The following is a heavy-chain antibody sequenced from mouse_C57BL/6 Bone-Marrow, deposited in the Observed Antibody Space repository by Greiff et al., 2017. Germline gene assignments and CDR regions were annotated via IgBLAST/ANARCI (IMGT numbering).Heavy chain of an antibody. J-gene: IGHJ3*01. CDR2: IDPENGDT. D-gene: IGHD2-2*01. V-gene: IGHV14-4*01. Sequence: EVQLVEPGAELVRPGASVKLSCTASGFNINDDYMHWVKQRPEQGLEWIGWIDPENGDTEYASKFQGKATITADTSSNTAYLQLSSLTSEDAAVYYCTAIYEGYALFAYWGQGTLVTVSA. CDR1: GFNINDDY. CDR3: TAIYEGYALFAY.